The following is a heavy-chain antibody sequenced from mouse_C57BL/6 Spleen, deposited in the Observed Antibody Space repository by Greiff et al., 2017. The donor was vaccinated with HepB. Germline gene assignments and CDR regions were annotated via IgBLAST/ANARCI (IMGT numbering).Heavy chain of an antibody. J-gene: IGHJ1*03. CDR2: INYDGSST. V-gene: IGHV5-16*01. CDR1: GFTFSDYY. Sequence: EVKLVESEGGLVQPGSSMKLSCTASGFTFSDYYMAWVRQVPEKGLEWVANINYDGSSTYYLDSLKSRFIISRDNAKNILYLQMSSLKSEDTATYYCARDVNYYGSISYWYFDVWGTGTTVTVSS. D-gene: IGHD1-1*01. CDR3: ARDVNYYGSISYWYFDV.